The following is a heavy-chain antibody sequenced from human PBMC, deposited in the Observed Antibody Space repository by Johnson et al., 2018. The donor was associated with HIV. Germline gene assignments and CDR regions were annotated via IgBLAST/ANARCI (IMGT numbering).Heavy chain of an antibody. CDR3: ARSKDCSGGSCPDGFDI. D-gene: IGHD2-15*01. CDR1: GFSFSDYY. J-gene: IGHJ3*02. Sequence: QVQLVESGGGLVKPGGSLRLSCAASGFSFSDYYITWIRQAPGKGLEWISYISSSGSIIYSADSMQGRFTNSRDNAKNSLYLLMNSLRAEDTALYYCARSKDCSGGSCPDGFDIWGQGTMVIVSS. CDR2: ISSSGSII. V-gene: IGHV3-11*04.